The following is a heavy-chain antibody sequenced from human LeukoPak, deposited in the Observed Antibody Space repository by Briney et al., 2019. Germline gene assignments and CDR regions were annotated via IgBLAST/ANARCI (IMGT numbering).Heavy chain of an antibody. CDR2: VRHDGVDK. CDR3: VRWSGTYPLYYLDY. V-gene: IGHV3-30*02. CDR1: GFIFYDYG. Sequence: GGSLRLSCTTSGFIFYDYGMHWVRRAPGKGLECVASVRHDGVDKYYSESVKGRFTISKDNTKNTVFLYMNGLRPEDTAVYYCVRWSGTYPLYYLDYWGRGTPVPVSS. D-gene: IGHD1-26*01. J-gene: IGHJ4*02.